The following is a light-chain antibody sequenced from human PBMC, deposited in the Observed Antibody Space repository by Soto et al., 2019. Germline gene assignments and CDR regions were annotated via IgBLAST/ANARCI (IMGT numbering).Light chain of an antibody. CDR3: CSYAGSYTWV. V-gene: IGLV2-11*01. J-gene: IGLJ3*02. Sequence: QSALTQPRSVSGSPGQSVTISSTGTSSDVGGYNFVSWYQQHPGKAPKLMIYDVSKRPSGVPDRFSGSKSGNTASLTISGLQAEDEADYDCCSYAGSYTWVVGGGTKLTVL. CDR2: DVS. CDR1: SSDVGGYNF.